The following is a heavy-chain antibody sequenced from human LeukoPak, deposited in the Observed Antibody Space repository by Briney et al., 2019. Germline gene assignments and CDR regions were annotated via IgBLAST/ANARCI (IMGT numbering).Heavy chain of an antibody. CDR3: AREMGDFWSGYYWRYFDY. D-gene: IGHD3-3*01. CDR2: IIPIFGTA. CDR1: GGTFSSYA. V-gene: IGHV1-69*13. Sequence: SVKVSCKASGGTFSSYAISWVRQAPGQGLEWMGGIIPIFGTANYAQKFQGRVTITADESTSTAYMEPSSLRSEDTAVYYCAREMGDFWSGYYWRYFDYWGQGTLVTVSS. J-gene: IGHJ4*02.